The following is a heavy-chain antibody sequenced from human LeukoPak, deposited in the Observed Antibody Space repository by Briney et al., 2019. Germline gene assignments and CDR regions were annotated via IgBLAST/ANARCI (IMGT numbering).Heavy chain of an antibody. CDR3: ASPITYDILTGYYRDY. V-gene: IGHV4-34*01. Sequence: PSETLSLTCAVYGGSFSGYYWSWIRQPPGKGLEWIGEINHSGSTNYNPSLKSRVTISVDTSKNQFSLKLSSVTAADTAVYYCASPITYDILTGYYRDYWGQGTLVTVSS. CDR1: GGSFSGYY. CDR2: INHSGST. D-gene: IGHD3-9*01. J-gene: IGHJ4*02.